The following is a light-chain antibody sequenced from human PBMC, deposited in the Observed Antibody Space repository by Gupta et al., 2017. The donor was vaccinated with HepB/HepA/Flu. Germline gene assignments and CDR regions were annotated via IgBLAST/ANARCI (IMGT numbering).Light chain of an antibody. V-gene: IGLV3-21*03. CDR2: DDR. Sequence: SYVLTQPPSVSVAPRKTARTTCGGNNIGSKSVHWYQQKPGQAPVLFVYDDRDRPSAIPERFSGSNYGNTATLTISRVEAGDEADYYCQVWDSSSDHLVFGGGTKLTVL. CDR1: NIGSKS. J-gene: IGLJ2*01. CDR3: QVWDSSSDHLV.